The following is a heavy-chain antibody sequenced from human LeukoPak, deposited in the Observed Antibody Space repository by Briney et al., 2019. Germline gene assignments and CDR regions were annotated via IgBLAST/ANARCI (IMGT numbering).Heavy chain of an antibody. D-gene: IGHD6-13*01. Sequence: GASVKVSCKASGYTFTSYGISWVRQAPGQGLEWMGWISAYNGNTNYAQKFQGRVTMTRDTSISTAYMELSRLRSDDTAVYYCARDLAAAGGGDYWGQGTLVTVSS. J-gene: IGHJ4*02. CDR2: ISAYNGNT. CDR1: GYTFTSYG. V-gene: IGHV1-18*01. CDR3: ARDLAAAGGGDY.